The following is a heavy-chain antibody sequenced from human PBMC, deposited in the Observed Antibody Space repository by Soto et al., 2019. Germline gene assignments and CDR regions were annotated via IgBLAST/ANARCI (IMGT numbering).Heavy chain of an antibody. J-gene: IGHJ6*02. Sequence: ASVKVSCKASGYTFTSYDINWVRQAPGQGLEWMGWMNPNSGRTAYAQKFQGRVTMTRSTSISTAYMELSSLRSEDTAVYYCARPNDYIWGGHRTMESSVLDVWAKGPRSPSP. CDR2: MNPNSGRT. CDR3: ARPNDYIWGGHRTMESSVLDV. CDR1: GYTFTSYD. D-gene: IGHD3-16*02. V-gene: IGHV1-8*01.